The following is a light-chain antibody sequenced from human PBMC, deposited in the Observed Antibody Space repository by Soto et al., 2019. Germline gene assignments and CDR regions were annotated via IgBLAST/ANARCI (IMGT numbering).Light chain of an antibody. V-gene: IGKV3-15*01. CDR1: QSLSSN. CDR2: GVS. CDR3: QQYNNWPWK. Sequence: EIVMTQSPATLSVSPGERATLSCRASQSLSSNLAWYQQKPGQAPRFLMYGVSTRATGIPARFSGSGSGTEFTLTIRGLQSEDFAIYYCQQYNNWPWKFGQGTKVASK. J-gene: IGKJ1*01.